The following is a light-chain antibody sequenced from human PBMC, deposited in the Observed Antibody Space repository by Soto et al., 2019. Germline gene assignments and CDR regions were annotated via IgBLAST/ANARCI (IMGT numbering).Light chain of an antibody. Sequence: ELVMTQTTATLSVSPGERATLSCRASQTVSRNLAWYQQRPGQAPRLLIYDISNRATGVPARFSGSGSETEFTLTIRSLQSEDFAVYFCQQYNNWPSFGQVTRLEI. CDR1: QTVSRN. V-gene: IGKV3-15*01. CDR3: QQYNNWPS. J-gene: IGKJ5*01. CDR2: DIS.